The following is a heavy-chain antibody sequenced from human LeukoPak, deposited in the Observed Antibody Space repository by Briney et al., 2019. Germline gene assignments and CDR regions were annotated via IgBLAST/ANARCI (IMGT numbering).Heavy chain of an antibody. V-gene: IGHV7-4-1*02. CDR1: GYTFTSYA. CDR2: INTNTGNP. Sequence: ASVKVSCKASGYTFTSYAMNWVRQAPGQGLEWMGWINTNTGNPTYAQGFTGRFVFSLDTSVSTAYLQISSLKAEDTAVYYCARDNILTGYWAFDIWGQGTMVTVSS. CDR3: ARDNILTGYWAFDI. J-gene: IGHJ3*02. D-gene: IGHD3-9*01.